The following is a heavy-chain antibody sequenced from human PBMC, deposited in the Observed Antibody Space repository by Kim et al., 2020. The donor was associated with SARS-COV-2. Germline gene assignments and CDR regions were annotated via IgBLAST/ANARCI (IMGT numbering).Heavy chain of an antibody. Sequence: SETLSLTCTVSGGSISSGGYYWSWIRQHPGKGLEWIGYIYYSGSTYYNPSLKSRVTISVDTSKNQFSLKLSSVTAADTAVYYCARGSDILTGPLDYWGQGTLVTVSS. CDR1: GGSISSGGYY. V-gene: IGHV4-31*03. CDR3: ARGSDILTGPLDY. D-gene: IGHD3-9*01. J-gene: IGHJ4*02. CDR2: IYYSGST.